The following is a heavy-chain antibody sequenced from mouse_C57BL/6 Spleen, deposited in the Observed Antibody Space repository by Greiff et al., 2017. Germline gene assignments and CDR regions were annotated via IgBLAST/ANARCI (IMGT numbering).Heavy chain of an antibody. V-gene: IGHV12-3*01. CDR2: ITHSGET. CDR3: AGGRAWFAY. Sequence: QVQLKESGPGLVKPSQSLFLTCSITGFPITSGYYWIWIRQSPGKPLEWMGYITHSGETFYNPSLQSPISITRETSKNQFFLQLNSVTTEDTAMYYCAGGRAWFAYWGQGTLVTVSA. CDR1: GFPITSGYY. J-gene: IGHJ3*01.